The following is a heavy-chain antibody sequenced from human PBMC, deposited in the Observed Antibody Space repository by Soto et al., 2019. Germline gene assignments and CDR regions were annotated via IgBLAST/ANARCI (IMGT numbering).Heavy chain of an antibody. CDR2: ISDSGGTS. CDR3: TKRPRALLTFDY. D-gene: IGHD1-26*01. CDR1: GLTFSDYA. V-gene: IGHV3-23*01. J-gene: IGHJ4*02. Sequence: PGGSLRLSCAASGLTFSDYAMAWGRQAPGKGLEWVSAISDSGGTSYYADSVKGRFTISRDNSKNTLYLQMNSLRAEDTAIYYCTKRPRALLTFDYWGQGTLVTVSS.